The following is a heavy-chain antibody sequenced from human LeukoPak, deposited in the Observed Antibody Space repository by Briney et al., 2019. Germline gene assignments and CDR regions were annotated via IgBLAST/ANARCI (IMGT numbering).Heavy chain of an antibody. J-gene: IGHJ4*02. CDR1: GFTFSSYA. CDR2: ISGSGGST. Sequence: GGSLRLSCAASGFTFSSYAMSWVRQAPGKGLEWVSAISGSGGSTYYADSVKGRFTISRDNSKNTLYLQMNSLRAEDTAVYYCAKRGYDTSGYYGYFDYWAQGTLVTVSS. D-gene: IGHD3-22*01. V-gene: IGHV3-23*01. CDR3: AKRGYDTSGYYGYFDY.